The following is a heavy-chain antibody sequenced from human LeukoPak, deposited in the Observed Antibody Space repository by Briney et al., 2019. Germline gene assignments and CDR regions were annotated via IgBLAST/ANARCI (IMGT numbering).Heavy chain of an antibody. CDR1: GYTFSNYG. J-gene: IGHJ1*01. CDR2: VSAYNGNT. Sequence: ASVKVSCKASGYTFSNYGISWVRQAPGQGLEWLGWVSAYNGNTNYAQKLQGRVTMTTDTSTSTAYMELRSLRSDDTAVYYCARTYYYDSSGSHFQHWGQGTLVTVSS. D-gene: IGHD3-22*01. V-gene: IGHV1-18*01. CDR3: ARTYYYDSSGSHFQH.